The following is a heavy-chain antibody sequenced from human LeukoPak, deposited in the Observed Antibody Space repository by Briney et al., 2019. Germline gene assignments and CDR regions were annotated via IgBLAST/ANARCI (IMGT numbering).Heavy chain of an antibody. Sequence: ASVKVSYTASGYTFTIYYMHWVRQAPGQGLEWMGWISAYNGNTNYAQKLQGRVTMTTDTSTSTAYMELRSLRSDDTAVYYCAREDTAMVTGFNYWGQGTLVTVSS. CDR1: GYTFTIYY. D-gene: IGHD5-18*01. J-gene: IGHJ4*02. V-gene: IGHV1-18*04. CDR3: AREDTAMVTGFNY. CDR2: ISAYNGNT.